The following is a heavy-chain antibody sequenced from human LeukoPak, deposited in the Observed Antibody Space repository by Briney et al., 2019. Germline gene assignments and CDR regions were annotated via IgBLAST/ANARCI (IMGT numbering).Heavy chain of an antibody. D-gene: IGHD6-19*01. Sequence: SETLSLTCTVSGGSISSYYWSWIRQPPGKGLEWIGYIYSSGSTNYNPSLKSRVIISVDTSKNHFSLQLSTVTAADTAVYYYARSGSGRATPYYCGHGTPVTASS. CDR3: ARSGSGRATPYY. J-gene: IGHJ4*01. CDR1: GGSISSYY. CDR2: IYSSGST. V-gene: IGHV4-4*08.